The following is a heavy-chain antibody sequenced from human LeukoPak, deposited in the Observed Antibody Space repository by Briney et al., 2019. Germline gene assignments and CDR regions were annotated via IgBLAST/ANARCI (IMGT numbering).Heavy chain of an antibody. Sequence: GGSLRLSCAASGFTFSSYGMHWVRQAPGKGLEWVAFIRYDGSNKYYADSVKGRFTISRDNSKNTLYLQMNSLRAEDTAVYYCAKDHPPYGGNSLDYWGKGTLVTVSS. V-gene: IGHV3-30*02. D-gene: IGHD4-23*01. CDR3: AKDHPPYGGNSLDY. J-gene: IGHJ4*02. CDR2: IRYDGSNK. CDR1: GFTFSSYG.